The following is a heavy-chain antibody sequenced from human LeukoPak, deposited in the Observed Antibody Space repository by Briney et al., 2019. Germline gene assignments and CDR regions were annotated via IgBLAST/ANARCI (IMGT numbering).Heavy chain of an antibody. CDR2: ISYDGSNE. D-gene: IGHD6-6*01. CDR3: AKVRAEHLVRLGFDY. J-gene: IGHJ4*02. CDR1: GFTFSTYG. Sequence: GGSLRLSCAASGFTFSTYGMHWVRQAPGKGLEWVAAISYDGSNEYYADSVKGRFTISRDNSKNTLYLQMDSLRPEDTAVYYCAKVRAEHLVRLGFDYWGQGTLVTVSS. V-gene: IGHV3-30*18.